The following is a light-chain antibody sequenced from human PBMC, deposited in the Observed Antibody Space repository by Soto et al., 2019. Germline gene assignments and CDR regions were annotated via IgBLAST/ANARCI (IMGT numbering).Light chain of an antibody. CDR2: KAS. CDR3: QPYSTYPWT. Sequence: DIQMTQSPSTLSASVGDRVTITCRASQTISTLLAWYQQRPGKAPNLLIYKASSLESGVPSRFSGSGSGTEFTLTISSLQPADFATYFCQPYSTYPWTFGQGTKV. CDR1: QTISTL. J-gene: IGKJ1*01. V-gene: IGKV1-5*03.